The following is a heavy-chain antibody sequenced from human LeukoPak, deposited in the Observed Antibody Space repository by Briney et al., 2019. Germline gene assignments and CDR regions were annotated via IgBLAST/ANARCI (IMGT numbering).Heavy chain of an antibody. CDR3: AGPRDISTDYFDY. J-gene: IGHJ4*02. Sequence: PGGSLRLSCAASGFTFSSYTINWVRQAPGKGLEWVSAISGSGASTFYADSVKGRFTISRDNSKNTLYLQMNSLSAEDTAVYYCAGPRDISTDYFDYWGQGTLVTVSS. CDR1: GFTFSSYT. V-gene: IGHV3-23*01. CDR2: ISGSGAST. D-gene: IGHD2/OR15-2a*01.